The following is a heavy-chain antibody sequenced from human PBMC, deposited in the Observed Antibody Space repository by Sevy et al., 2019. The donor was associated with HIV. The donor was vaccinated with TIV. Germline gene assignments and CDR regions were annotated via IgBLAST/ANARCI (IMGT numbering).Heavy chain of an antibody. Sequence: GGSLRLSCAASGFTFSSYGMHWVRHAPGKGLEWVAFIRYDGSNKYYADSVKGRFTISRDNSKNTLYLQMNSLRAEDTAGYYCAKEQNSSDQYCSGGSGWYDAFDIWGQGTMVTVSS. CDR2: IRYDGSNK. J-gene: IGHJ3*02. D-gene: IGHD2-15*01. CDR1: GFTFSSYG. CDR3: AKEQNSSDQYCSGGSGWYDAFDI. V-gene: IGHV3-30*02.